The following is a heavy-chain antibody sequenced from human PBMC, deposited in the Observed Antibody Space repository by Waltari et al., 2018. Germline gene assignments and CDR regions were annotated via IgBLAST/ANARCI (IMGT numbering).Heavy chain of an antibody. J-gene: IGHJ4*01. CDR2: IRYDATQQ. CDR3: ARERIHYSEGIGSYFFDF. D-gene: IGHD1-20*01. Sequence: QVQVVESVGGVVQPGTSPRLSCVACGFSFEHSAMPSVRQAPGKGLEWVAVIRYDATQQKYADSVKGRFTISRDNSNNTLFLQLDSLTAEDTGVYFCARERIHYSEGIGSYFFDFWGHGTLVTVSS. V-gene: IGHV3-30*01. CDR1: GFSFEHSA.